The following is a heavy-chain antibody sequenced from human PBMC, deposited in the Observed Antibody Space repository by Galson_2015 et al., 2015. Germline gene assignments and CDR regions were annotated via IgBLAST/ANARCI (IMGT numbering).Heavy chain of an antibody. J-gene: IGHJ4*02. CDR1: GFTFSDYY. V-gene: IGHV3-11*01. Sequence: SLRLSCAASGFTFSDYYMGWIRQAPGKGLEWVSSISSSGSTIYYADSVKGRFIISRDNTKNSLYLQMNSLRAEGTAVYYCARDESSGRGVQYWGQGTLVTVSS. CDR3: ARDESSGRGVQY. CDR2: ISSSGSTI. D-gene: IGHD6-19*01.